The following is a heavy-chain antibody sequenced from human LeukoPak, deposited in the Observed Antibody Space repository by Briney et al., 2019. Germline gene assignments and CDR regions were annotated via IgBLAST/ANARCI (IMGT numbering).Heavy chain of an antibody. CDR1: GYTFTSYD. V-gene: IGHV1-8*01. D-gene: IGHD6-19*01. CDR3: ARDRGFWEQWLGRGAFDI. CDR2: MNPNSGNT. Sequence: GASVKVSCKASGYTFTSYDINWVRQATGQGLERMGWMNPNSGNTGYAQKFQGRVTMTRNTSISTAYMELSSLRSEDTAVYYCARDRGFWEQWLGRGAFDIWGQGTMVTVSS. J-gene: IGHJ3*02.